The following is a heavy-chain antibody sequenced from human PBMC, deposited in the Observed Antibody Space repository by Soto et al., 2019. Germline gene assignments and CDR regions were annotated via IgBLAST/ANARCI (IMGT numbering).Heavy chain of an antibody. CDR2: INHSGST. V-gene: IGHV4-34*01. CDR1: GGSFSGNY. CDR3: ARGGGCSGGSCYPLGR. D-gene: IGHD2-15*01. J-gene: IGHJ4*02. Sequence: QVQLQQWGAGLLKPSETLSLTCAVYGGSFSGNYWSWIRQPPGKGLEWIGEINHSGSTNYNPSLKSRVIISVDTSKNQFCLKLSSVTAADTAMYYCARGGGCSGGSCYPLGRWGQGTLVTVSS.